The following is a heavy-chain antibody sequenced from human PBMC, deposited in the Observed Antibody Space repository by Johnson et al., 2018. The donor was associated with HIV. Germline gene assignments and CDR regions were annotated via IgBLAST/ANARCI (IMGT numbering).Heavy chain of an antibody. V-gene: IGHV3-7*01. CDR2: IKQDGSEK. CDR1: GFTFSSYW. CDR3: ATLEYSSSPGGYGAFDI. J-gene: IGHJ3*02. D-gene: IGHD6-6*01. Sequence: VQLVESGGGLIQPGGSLRLSCAASGFTFSSYWMSWVRQAPGKGLEWVANIKQDGSEKYYADSVKGRFTISRDNSKNTLYLQMNSLRAEDTAVYYCATLEYSSSPGGYGAFDIWGQGTMVTVSS.